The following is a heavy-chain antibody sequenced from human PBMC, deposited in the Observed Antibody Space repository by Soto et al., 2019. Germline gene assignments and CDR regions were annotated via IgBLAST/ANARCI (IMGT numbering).Heavy chain of an antibody. Sequence: QLQLQESGPGLVKPSEPLSLACTVAGGFISSSSSYWGWIRQSPGKGLEWIANIHSGGTTYYNSSLKRRVLISVDTSKDQFSLWVTSVTAADTAVYYCARLLTPAFGRDYFDHWGQGTLVIVS. D-gene: IGHD3-10*01. V-gene: IGHV4-39*01. CDR2: IHSGGTT. J-gene: IGHJ4*02. CDR3: ARLLTPAFGRDYFDH. CDR1: GGFISSSSSY.